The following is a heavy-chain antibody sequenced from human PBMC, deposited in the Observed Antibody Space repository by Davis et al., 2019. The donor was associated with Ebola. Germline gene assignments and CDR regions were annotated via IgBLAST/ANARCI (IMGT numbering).Heavy chain of an antibody. Sequence: SETLSLTCAVYGESFSDYFWSWVRQPPGKGLEWIGEVSHAGYTNYNPSLESRVTISVDSSKSQFSLKVDSVTAADTAVYYCARTTKTNAGDSGLGYNSFDFWGQGALVSVSS. CDR1: GESFSDYF. J-gene: IGHJ5*01. D-gene: IGHD2-8*01. CDR2: VSHAGYT. V-gene: IGHV4-34*01. CDR3: ARTTKTNAGDSGLGYNSFDF.